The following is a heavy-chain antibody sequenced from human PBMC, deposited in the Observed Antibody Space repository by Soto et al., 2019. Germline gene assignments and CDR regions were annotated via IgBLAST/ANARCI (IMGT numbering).Heavy chain of an antibody. V-gene: IGHV1-18*01. Sequence: GPSVKVSCKASGYTFASYAISWMRQAPGQGLEWMGWISVYNGNTNYAQKLQGRVTMTTDTSTSTAYMELRSLRSDDTAVYYCARDPPPPDYWGQGTLVTVSS. J-gene: IGHJ4*02. CDR1: GYTFASYA. CDR2: ISVYNGNT. CDR3: ARDPPPPDY.